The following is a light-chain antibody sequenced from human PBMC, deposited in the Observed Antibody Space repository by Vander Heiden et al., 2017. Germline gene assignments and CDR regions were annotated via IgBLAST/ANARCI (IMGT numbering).Light chain of an antibody. Sequence: SQMTQSPSSLSASVGDRVTISCQASHNIRNHLNWYQQKPGKAPKVLIYDASNLETGVPSRVSGSGSGAYFTLTISSLQAEDIGTYYCQQYDNVPYTFGQGTKLEIK. CDR1: HNIRNH. CDR2: DAS. J-gene: IGKJ2*01. CDR3: QQYDNVPYT. V-gene: IGKV1-33*01.